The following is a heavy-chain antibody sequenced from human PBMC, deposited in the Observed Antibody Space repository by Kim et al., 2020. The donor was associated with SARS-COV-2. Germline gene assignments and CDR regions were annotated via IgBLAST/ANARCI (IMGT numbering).Heavy chain of an antibody. V-gene: IGHV3-30*04. J-gene: IGHJ3*02. CDR2: ITYDGTNR. CDR3: VRENSAFDI. CDR1: GFSIRTYA. Sequence: GGSLRLSCAASGFSIRTYAMHWVRQAPGKGLEWVADITYDGTNRYYTDSVKGRFTISRDNSQNTLSLQMDSLRPEDTAVYYCVRENSAFDIWGQGTMVTV.